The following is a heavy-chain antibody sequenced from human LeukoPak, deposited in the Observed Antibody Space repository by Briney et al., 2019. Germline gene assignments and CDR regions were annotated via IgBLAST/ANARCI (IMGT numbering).Heavy chain of an antibody. CDR1: GYTFTSYG. CDR2: ISAYNGNT. V-gene: IGHV1-18*01. J-gene: IGHJ6*02. D-gene: IGHD6-13*01. CDR3: ATSSSFDYYYGMDV. Sequence: ASVKVSCKASGYTFTSYGISWVRQAPGQGLEWMGWISAYNGNTNYAQKLQGRVTMTTDTSTSTAYMVLRSLRSDDTAVYYCATSSSFDYYYGMDVWGQGTTVTVSS.